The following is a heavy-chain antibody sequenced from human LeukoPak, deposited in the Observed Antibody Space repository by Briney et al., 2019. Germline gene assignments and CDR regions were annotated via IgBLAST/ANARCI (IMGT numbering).Heavy chain of an antibody. D-gene: IGHD3-22*01. Sequence: GSLRLSCAASGFTFSSSAMSWIRQPPGKGLEWIGEINHSGSTNYNPSLKSRVTISVDTSKNQFSLKLSSVTAADTAVYYCARGKYYYGYWGQGTLVTVSS. CDR3: ARGKYYYGY. CDR2: INHSGST. CDR1: GFTFSSSA. J-gene: IGHJ4*02. V-gene: IGHV4-34*01.